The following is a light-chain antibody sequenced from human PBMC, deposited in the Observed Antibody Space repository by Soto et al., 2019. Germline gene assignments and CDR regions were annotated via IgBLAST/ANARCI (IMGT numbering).Light chain of an antibody. V-gene: IGKV1-5*01. CDR1: QSMSSW. CDR2: DAS. CDR3: QQYNTYSSLT. Sequence: DIQMTQSPATQSASVGDRVTIXXRASQSMSSWLTWYQQKLGRATRLLXYDASSLESGVPSRFSGSGYGTEFTLTISSLQPDDFATYYCQQYNTYSSLTFGGGTKVDIK. J-gene: IGKJ4*01.